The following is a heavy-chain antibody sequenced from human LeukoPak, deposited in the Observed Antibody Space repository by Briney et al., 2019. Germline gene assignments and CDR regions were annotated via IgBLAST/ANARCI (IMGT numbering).Heavy chain of an antibody. D-gene: IGHD2-2*01. V-gene: IGHV1-69*04. Sequence: GASVKVSCKASGGTFSSYAISWVRQAPGQGLEWMGRIIPILGIANYAQKFQGRVTITADKSTSTAYMELSSLRSEDTAVYYCATPRNCSSTSCQPWRITYYYGMDVWGQGTTVTVSS. CDR1: GGTFSSYA. CDR3: ATPRNCSSTSCQPWRITYYYGMDV. J-gene: IGHJ6*02. CDR2: IIPILGIA.